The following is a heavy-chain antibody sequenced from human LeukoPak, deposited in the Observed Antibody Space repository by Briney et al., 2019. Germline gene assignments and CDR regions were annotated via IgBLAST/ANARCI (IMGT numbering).Heavy chain of an antibody. CDR2: ISSSGGDP. CDR1: GFSFSSSP. V-gene: IGHV3-23*01. Sequence: GGSLRLSCAASGFSFSSSPMSWVRQAPGKGLEWVSGISSSGGDPPYADSVKGRFTISRDNSKNTLYLQMNSLRAEDTAVYYCAKKNSGLHPFDFWGQGTLVIVSS. D-gene: IGHD4-23*01. CDR3: AKKNSGLHPFDF. J-gene: IGHJ4*02.